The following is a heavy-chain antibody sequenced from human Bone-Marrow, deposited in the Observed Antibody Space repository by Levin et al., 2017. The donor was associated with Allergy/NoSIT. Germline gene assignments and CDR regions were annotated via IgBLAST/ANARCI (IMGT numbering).Heavy chain of an antibody. J-gene: IGHJ2*01. V-gene: IGHV3-74*01. CDR1: GFTFSSYW. D-gene: IGHD5-12*01. Sequence: PGGSLRLSCAASGFTFSSYWMHWVRQAPGKGLVWVSRIHSDGGSAATGYADSVEGRFIISRDNAKNTLYLQMNRLTEEDTAVYYCGRDPGYNGHDWYFDLWGRGTLVTVSS. CDR3: GRDPGYNGHDWYFDL. CDR2: IHSDGGSAAT.